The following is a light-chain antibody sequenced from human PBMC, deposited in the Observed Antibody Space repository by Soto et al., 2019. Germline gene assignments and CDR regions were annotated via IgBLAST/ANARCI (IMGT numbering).Light chain of an antibody. CDR2: EVS. J-gene: IGLJ3*02. Sequence: QAVVTQPPSASGSPGQSVTISCTGTSSDVGGYNYVSWYQQHPGKAPKLMIYEVSKRPSGVPDRFSGSKSGNTASLTVSGLQAEDEADYYCSSYAGSNNPWVFGGGTKVTVL. CDR1: SSDVGGYNY. V-gene: IGLV2-8*01. CDR3: SSYAGSNNPWV.